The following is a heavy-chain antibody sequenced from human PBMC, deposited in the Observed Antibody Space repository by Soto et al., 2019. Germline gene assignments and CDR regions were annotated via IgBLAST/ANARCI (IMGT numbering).Heavy chain of an antibody. CDR3: ARWGVVPAAIDY. CDR2: IYYSGST. V-gene: IGHV4-30-4*01. J-gene: IGHJ4*02. CDR1: GGSISSGDYY. Sequence: SETLSLTCTVSGGSISSGDYYWSWIRQPPGKGLEWIGYIYYSGSTYYNPSLKSRVTISVDTSKNQFSLKLSSVTAADTAVYYCARWGVVPAAIDYWGQGTLVTVSS. D-gene: IGHD2-2*01.